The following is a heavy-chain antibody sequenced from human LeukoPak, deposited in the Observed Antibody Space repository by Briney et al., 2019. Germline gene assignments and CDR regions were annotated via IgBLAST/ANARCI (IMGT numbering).Heavy chain of an antibody. V-gene: IGHV3-33*01. CDR3: AREAPETTVSSNVFDY. J-gene: IGHJ4*02. Sequence: GGSLRLSCAASGFNFSNYGMHWVRQAPGKGLEWVAVIWYVGSNKYYADSVKGRITISRDNSKNTLYLQMNSLRAEDTAVYYCAREAPETTVSSNVFDYWGQGTLVTVSS. CDR2: IWYVGSNK. CDR1: GFNFSNYG. D-gene: IGHD4-11*01.